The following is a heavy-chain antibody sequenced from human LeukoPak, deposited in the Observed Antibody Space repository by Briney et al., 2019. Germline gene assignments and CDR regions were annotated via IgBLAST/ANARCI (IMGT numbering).Heavy chain of an antibody. Sequence: GRSVRLSCAASGFTFSSYGMHGVRQAPGKGLVSGAVISYDGSNKYYADSAKGRFTISRDNSKNTLYLQMNSLRAEDTAVYYCERQSIAACRSFDYWGQGTLVTVSS. CDR3: ERQSIAACRSFDY. V-gene: IGHV3-30*03. CDR2: ISYDGSNK. J-gene: IGHJ4*02. D-gene: IGHD6-6*01. CDR1: GFTFSSYG.